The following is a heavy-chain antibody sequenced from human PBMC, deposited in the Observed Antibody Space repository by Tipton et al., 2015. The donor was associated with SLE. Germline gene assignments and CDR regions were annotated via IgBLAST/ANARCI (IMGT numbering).Heavy chain of an antibody. D-gene: IGHD6-13*01. V-gene: IGHV4-59*08. CDR1: GGSISNYC. J-gene: IGHJ4*02. CDR2: ICDIGIT. CDR3: ARATYSSNWIDY. Sequence: GLVKPSETLSLTCTVSGGSISNYCWSWIRQPPGEGLEWIGDICDIGITSYNPSLKSRVTISVDTSKNQFSLKLSSVTAADTAVYYCARATYSSNWIDYWGQGTLVTVSS.